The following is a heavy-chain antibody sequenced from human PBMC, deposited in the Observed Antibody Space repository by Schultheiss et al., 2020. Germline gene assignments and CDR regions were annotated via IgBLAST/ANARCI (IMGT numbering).Heavy chain of an antibody. V-gene: IGHV4-31*03. J-gene: IGHJ5*02. CDR2: IYYSGST. D-gene: IGHD3-10*01. CDR3: ARGFRDTNWFDP. CDR1: GGSISSGGYY. Sequence: TLSLTCTVSGGSISSGGYYWSWIRQHPGKGLEWIGYIYYSGSTYYNPSLKSRVTISVDTSKNQFSLKLSSVTAADTAVYYCARGFRDTNWFDPWGQGTLVTVSS.